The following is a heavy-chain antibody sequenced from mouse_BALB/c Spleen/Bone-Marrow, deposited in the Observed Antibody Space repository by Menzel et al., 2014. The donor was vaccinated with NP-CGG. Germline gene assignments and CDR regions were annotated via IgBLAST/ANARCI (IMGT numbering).Heavy chain of an antibody. CDR3: ARPRGNYAMDY. Sequence: EVQLVESGGGLVQPGGSLKLSCAASGFDFSRYWMSWVRQAPGKGLEWIGEINPDSSTINYTPSLKDKFIISRDNAKNTLYLQMGKVRSEDTALYYCARPRGNYAMDYWGQGTSVTVSS. J-gene: IGHJ4*01. CDR1: GFDFSRYW. V-gene: IGHV4-1*02. CDR2: INPDSSTI.